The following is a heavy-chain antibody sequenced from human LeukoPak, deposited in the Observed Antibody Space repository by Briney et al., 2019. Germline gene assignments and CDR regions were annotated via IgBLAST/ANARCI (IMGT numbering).Heavy chain of an antibody. J-gene: IGHJ6*02. CDR3: ARDRTGITGTTAHYYYYGMDV. Sequence: ASVKVSCKASGYTFTSYGISWVRQAPGQGLEWMGWISAYNGNTNYAQKLQGRVTMTTDTSTSTAYMELRSLRSDDTAVYYCARDRTGITGTTAHYYYYGMDVWGQGTTVTVSS. CDR1: GYTFTSYG. D-gene: IGHD1-20*01. V-gene: IGHV1-18*01. CDR2: ISAYNGNT.